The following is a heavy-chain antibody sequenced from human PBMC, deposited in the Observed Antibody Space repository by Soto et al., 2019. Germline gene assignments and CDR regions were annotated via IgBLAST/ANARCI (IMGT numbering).Heavy chain of an antibody. D-gene: IGHD3-22*01. CDR3: ANTLYYYDSSGYQ. CDR1: GFTFSSYA. CDR2: ISGSGGST. J-gene: IGHJ4*02. Sequence: GGSLRLSCAASGFTFSSYAMSGVRQAPGKGLEWVSAISGSGGSTYYADSVKGRFTISRDNSKNKLYLQMNSLRAEDTAVYYCANTLYYYDSSGYQWGQGTLVPVSS. V-gene: IGHV3-23*01.